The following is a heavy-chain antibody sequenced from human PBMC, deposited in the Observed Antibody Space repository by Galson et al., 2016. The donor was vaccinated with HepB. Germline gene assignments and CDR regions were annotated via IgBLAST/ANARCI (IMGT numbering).Heavy chain of an antibody. J-gene: IGHJ3*02. CDR2: TSYDGSDK. CDR1: GFSFSNYA. CDR3: ASKHGNMYDAPDI. D-gene: IGHD2-8*01. Sequence: SLRLSCAASGFSFSNYAVRWVRQAPGKGLEWVAVTSYDGSDKYYADSVKGRFTISRDNSKNTLYLQMKSLRAEDTAVYYCASKHGNMYDAPDIWGQGTMVTVAS. V-gene: IGHV3-30-3*01.